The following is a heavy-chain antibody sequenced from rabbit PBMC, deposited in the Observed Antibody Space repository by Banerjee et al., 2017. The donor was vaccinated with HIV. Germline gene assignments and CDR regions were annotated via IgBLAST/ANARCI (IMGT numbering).Heavy chain of an antibody. CDR3: ARGGYAGYAGYGYGAL. D-gene: IGHD6-1*01. J-gene: IGHJ3*01. Sequence: EESGGGLVQPGGSLTLTCTASGFDFSSNAMSWVRQAPGKGLEWIGYIDPVFGSTYYASWVNGRFTISSHNAQNTLYLQLNSLTAADTATYFCARGGYAGYAGYGYGALWGQGTLVTVS. CDR1: GFDFSSNA. CDR2: IDPVFGST. V-gene: IGHV1S47*01.